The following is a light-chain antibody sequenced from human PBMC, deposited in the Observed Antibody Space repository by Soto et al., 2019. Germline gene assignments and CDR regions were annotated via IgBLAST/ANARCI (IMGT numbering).Light chain of an antibody. CDR1: QSVSSN. Sequence: EIVMTQSPATLSVSPGERATLSCRASQSVSSNLAWYQQKPGQAPRLLIYGASIRATGIPARFSGSGSGTEFTLTISSLQSEDFAVYYCQQYNNWPRTFGQGPKVDIK. CDR2: GAS. V-gene: IGKV3D-15*01. J-gene: IGKJ1*01. CDR3: QQYNNWPRT.